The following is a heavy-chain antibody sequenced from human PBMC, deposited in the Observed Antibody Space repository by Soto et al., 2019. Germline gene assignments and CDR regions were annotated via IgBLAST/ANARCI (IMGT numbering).Heavy chain of an antibody. CDR3: PRTQFTVTLINWFDP. V-gene: IGHV1-18*01. Sequence: ASVKVSCKASGYTFTSYGISWVRQAPGQGLEWMGWISAYNGNTNYAQKLQGRVTMTTDTSTSTAYMELRSLRSDDTAVYYCPRTQFTVTLINWFDPWGQGTLVTVSS. CDR2: ISAYNGNT. CDR1: GYTFTSYG. J-gene: IGHJ5*02. D-gene: IGHD4-17*01.